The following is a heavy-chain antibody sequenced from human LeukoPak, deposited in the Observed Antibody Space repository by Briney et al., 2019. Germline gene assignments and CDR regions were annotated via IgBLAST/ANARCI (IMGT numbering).Heavy chain of an antibody. Sequence: GGSLRLSCAASGFTFSSYSMNWIRQAPGKGLEWVSSLSSSSSYMYYADSVKGRFTISRDNAKNSLYLQMNSLRAEDTAVYYCARDSRSGTGDFDYWGQGTLVTVSS. V-gene: IGHV3-21*01. J-gene: IGHJ4*02. CDR2: LSSSSSYM. CDR1: GFTFSSYS. D-gene: IGHD6-25*01. CDR3: ARDSRSGTGDFDY.